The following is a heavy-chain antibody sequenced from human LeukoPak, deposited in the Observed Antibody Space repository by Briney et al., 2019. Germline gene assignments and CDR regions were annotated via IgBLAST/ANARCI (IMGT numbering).Heavy chain of an antibody. CDR2: ISGSGGST. Sequence: GSLRLSCAASGFTFSSYALSWVRPAPGKGLEWVSAISGSGGSTYYADSGKGRFTISRDKSKNTLYLQMNSLRAEDTAVYYCAKVAVTTRNFDYWGQGTLVTVSS. D-gene: IGHD4-17*01. J-gene: IGHJ4*02. CDR3: AKVAVTTRNFDY. CDR1: GFTFSSYA. V-gene: IGHV3-23*01.